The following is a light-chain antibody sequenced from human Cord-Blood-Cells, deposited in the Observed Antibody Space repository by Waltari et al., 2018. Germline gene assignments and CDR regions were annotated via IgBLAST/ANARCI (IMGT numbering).Light chain of an antibody. V-gene: IGKV1-5*01. Sequence: DIQMTQSPSTLSAFVGDRVTITCRASQSISIWLAWYQQKQGKAPKLLIYDASGWESVAPARFSGSGSWTEFTLTSSSLQPDDFATYYCQQYKSYSTFAQGTKVEIK. CDR2: DAS. J-gene: IGKJ1*01. CDR1: QSISIW. CDR3: QQYKSYST.